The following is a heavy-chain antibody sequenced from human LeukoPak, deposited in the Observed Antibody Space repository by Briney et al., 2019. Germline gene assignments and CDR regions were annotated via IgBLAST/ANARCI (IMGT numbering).Heavy chain of an antibody. J-gene: IGHJ4*02. Sequence: ASLKLSCKASGYTFTSYDINWVRQAPGQGLEWVGGMNPNSGNTGYAQQSQGRVTTTRKTPISTASMEWTILRSEARPVNTCARAGSSGYDSWGQGSLVTVSS. CDR1: GYTFTSYD. V-gene: IGHV1-8*01. D-gene: IGHD3-22*01. CDR2: MNPNSGNT. CDR3: ARAGSSGYDS.